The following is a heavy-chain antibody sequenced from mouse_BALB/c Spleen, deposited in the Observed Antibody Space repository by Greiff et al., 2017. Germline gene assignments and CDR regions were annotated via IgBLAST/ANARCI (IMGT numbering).Heavy chain of an antibody. J-gene: IGHJ4*01. CDR1: GYTFTSYV. V-gene: IGHV1-14*01. Sequence: VHVKQSGPELVKPGASVKMSCKASGYTFTSYVMHWVKQKPGQGLEWIGYINPYNDGTKYNEKFKGKATLTSDKSSSTAYMELSSLTSEDSAVYYCARYYGYPYYAMDYWGQGTSVTVAA. CDR2: INPYNDGT. D-gene: IGHD1-2*01. CDR3: ARYYGYPYYAMDY.